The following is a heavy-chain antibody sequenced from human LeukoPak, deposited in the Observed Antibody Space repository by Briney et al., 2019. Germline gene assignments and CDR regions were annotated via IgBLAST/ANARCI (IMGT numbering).Heavy chain of an antibody. Sequence: GGSLRLSCAASGFTFSSYAMSWVRQAPGKGLEWVSAISGSGGSTYYADSVKGRFTISRDNPKNTLHLQMNSLRAEDTAVYYCAKVRVYTIDRPFDYWGQGTLVTVSS. D-gene: IGHD2-2*02. V-gene: IGHV3-23*01. CDR1: GFTFSSYA. J-gene: IGHJ4*02. CDR2: ISGSGGST. CDR3: AKVRVYTIDRPFDY.